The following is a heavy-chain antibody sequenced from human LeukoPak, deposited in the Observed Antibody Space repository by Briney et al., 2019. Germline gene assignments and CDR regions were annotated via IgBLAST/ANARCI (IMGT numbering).Heavy chain of an antibody. CDR3: ATSFRSGWGFDS. V-gene: IGHV4-59*11. J-gene: IGHJ4*02. Sequence: PSGTLSLTCAVSGASMRDHYWTWIRQPPGKGLEWIGSMYYMLNANSYNPSLKSRVSISVDTPDNQFSLKLKSVTAADTAVYYCATSFRSGWGFDSWGQGILVAVSS. CDR2: MYYMLNA. CDR1: GASMRDHY. D-gene: IGHD6-19*01.